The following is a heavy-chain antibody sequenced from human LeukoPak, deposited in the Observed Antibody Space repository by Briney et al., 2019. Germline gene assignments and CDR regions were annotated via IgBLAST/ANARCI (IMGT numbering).Heavy chain of an antibody. CDR2: ISSSGSTI. J-gene: IGHJ6*02. CDR1: GFTFSSYE. D-gene: IGHD3-10*01. CDR3: AGLLWSGEETYYYGMDV. V-gene: IGHV3-48*03. Sequence: TGGSLRLSCAASGFTFSSYEMNWVRQAPGKGLEWVSYISSSGSTIYYADSVKGRFTISRDNAKNSLYLQMNSLRAEDTAVYYCAGLLWSGEETYYYGMDVWGQGTTVTVSS.